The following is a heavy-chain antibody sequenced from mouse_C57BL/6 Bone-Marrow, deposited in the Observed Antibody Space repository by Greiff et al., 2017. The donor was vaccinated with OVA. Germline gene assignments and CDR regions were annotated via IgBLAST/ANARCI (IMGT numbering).Heavy chain of an antibody. D-gene: IGHD1-2*01. CDR1: GYAFTNYL. CDR2: INPGSGGT. V-gene: IGHV1-54*01. Sequence: QVQLQQSGAELVRPGTSVKVSCKASGYAFTNYLIDWVKQRPGQGLEWIGVINPGSGGTNYNGKFKGKATLTADKSSSTAYMQLSSLTSEDSAVYFCARGGDTANWGQGTLVTVSA. J-gene: IGHJ3*01. CDR3: ARGGDTAN.